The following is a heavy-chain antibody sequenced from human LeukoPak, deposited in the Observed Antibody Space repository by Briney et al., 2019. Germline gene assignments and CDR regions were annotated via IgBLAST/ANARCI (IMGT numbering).Heavy chain of an antibody. J-gene: IGHJ4*02. D-gene: IGHD3-22*01. CDR2: IIPIFGIA. CDR1: GGTFSSYA. V-gene: IGHV1-69*04. CDR3: ARDRGHAYDSSGYFDY. Sequence: SVKVSCKASGGTFSSYAISWVRQAPGQGLEWMGRIIPIFGIANYAQKFRGRVTITADKSTSTAYMELSSLRSEDTAVYYCARDRGHAYDSSGYFDYWGQGTLVTVSS.